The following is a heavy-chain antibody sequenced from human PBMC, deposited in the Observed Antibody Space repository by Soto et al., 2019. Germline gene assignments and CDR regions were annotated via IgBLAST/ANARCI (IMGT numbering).Heavy chain of an antibody. J-gene: IGHJ3*01. Sequence: QVRLVQSGAEVKKPGASVKISCRASGYTFTTYTILWLRQAPGQRPEWMAWINPGTGDTKYSEDLQGRVSVTRDRSANTDYMELRNLRSEVTSIYYCARKQPGPQFGWAWDLHVWGQWTKVTVSS. D-gene: IGHD1-26*01. CDR2: INPGTGDT. V-gene: IGHV1-3*01. CDR3: ARKQPGPQFGWAWDLHV. CDR1: GYTFTTYT.